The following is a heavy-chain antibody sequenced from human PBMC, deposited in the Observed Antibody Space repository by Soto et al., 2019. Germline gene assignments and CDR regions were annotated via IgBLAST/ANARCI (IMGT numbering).Heavy chain of an antibody. CDR1: GYTFTIYA. CDR3: ARIGYSSGWYSFDY. Sequence: ASVKVSCKASGYTFTIYAMHWVRQAPGQRLEWMGWINGGNRNTKYSQRFQGRVTITTDTSASTAYMELSSLRSEDTAVYYCARIGYSSGWYSFDYWGQGTLVTVSS. CDR2: INGGNRNT. V-gene: IGHV1-3*01. D-gene: IGHD6-19*01. J-gene: IGHJ4*02.